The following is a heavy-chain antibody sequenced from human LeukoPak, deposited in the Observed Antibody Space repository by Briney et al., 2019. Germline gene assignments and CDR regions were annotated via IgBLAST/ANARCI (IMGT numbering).Heavy chain of an antibody. V-gene: IGHV3-30-3*01. J-gene: IGHJ5*02. CDR1: GFTFSSYA. CDR2: ISYDGSNK. Sequence: GGSLRLSCAASGFTFSSYAMHWVRQAPGKGLEWVAVISYDGSNKYYADSVKGRFTISRDNSRNTLYLQMNTLRAEDTAVYFCARQPYQYVSGSPSWLDPWGQGTLVTVSS. CDR3: ARQPYQYVSGSPSWLDP. D-gene: IGHD3-10*01.